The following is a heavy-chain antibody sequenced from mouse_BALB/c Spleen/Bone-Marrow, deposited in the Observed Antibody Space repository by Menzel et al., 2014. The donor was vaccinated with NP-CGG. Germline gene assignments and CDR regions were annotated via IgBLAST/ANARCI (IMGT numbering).Heavy chain of an antibody. J-gene: IGHJ3*01. CDR3: ARFDDDYWGFAH. V-gene: IGHV1S29*02. CDR2: IYPYSGNT. D-gene: IGHD2-4*01. Sequence: VQLQQSGPELVKPGASVKISCRASGYTFTDYNMHWVKQSHGESLEWIGYIYPYSGNTAYNQRFKNKATLTVDNSSSTAHMELRSLTSEDPAVYYCARFDDDYWGFAHWGQGTLVTVSA. CDR1: GYTFTDYN.